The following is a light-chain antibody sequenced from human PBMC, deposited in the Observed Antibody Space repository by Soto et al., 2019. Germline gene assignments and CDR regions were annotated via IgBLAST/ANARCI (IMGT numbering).Light chain of an antibody. J-gene: IGKJ5*01. CDR1: QSVSSN. V-gene: IGKV3D-15*01. CDR2: GAS. Sequence: EIVMTQSPATLSVSPGERATLSCRASQSVSSNVAWYQQKPGQAPRLLIYGASSRATGIPARFSGSGSGTDGSITISRLQPEDVAVYYCQQYGSSIITFGQGTRLEIK. CDR3: QQYGSSIIT.